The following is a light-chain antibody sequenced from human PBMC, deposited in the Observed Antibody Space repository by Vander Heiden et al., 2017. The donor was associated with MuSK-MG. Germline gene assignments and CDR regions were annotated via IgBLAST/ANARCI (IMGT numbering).Light chain of an antibody. Sequence: PGERANLSCRASQSVSRYLAWYQLKPGQAPRLLIYDASSRARGIPARFSGSGSGTDFTLTIRMQDPEDVAFYYCQHPSYWPALTFGGGTRLEIK. V-gene: IGKV3-11*01. CDR3: QHPSYWPALT. CDR1: QSVSRY. CDR2: DAS. J-gene: IGKJ4*01.